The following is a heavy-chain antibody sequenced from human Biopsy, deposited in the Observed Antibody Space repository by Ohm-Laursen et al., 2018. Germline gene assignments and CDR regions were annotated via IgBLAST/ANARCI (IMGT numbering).Heavy chain of an antibody. D-gene: IGHD2-15*01. CDR3: GNEVYGRDY. J-gene: IGHJ4*02. CDR2: INQSGRT. V-gene: IGHV4-34*08. CDR1: GKTFSDYY. Sequence: SETLSLTCEVYGKTFSDYYWSWIRQPPGKGLEWIGQINQSGRTNYNPSLKSRVNISADKSKNQFSLKLSTVTSADTAVYFCGNEVYGRDYWGLGALVTVSS.